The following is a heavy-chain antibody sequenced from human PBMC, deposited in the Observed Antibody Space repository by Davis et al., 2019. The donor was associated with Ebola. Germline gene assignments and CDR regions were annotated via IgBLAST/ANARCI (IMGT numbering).Heavy chain of an antibody. Sequence: SVKVSCKASGGTFSSYAISWVRQAPGQGLEWMGGIIPIFGTANYAQKFQERVTITRDMSTSTAYMELSSLRSEDTAVYYCARDYGDYAFDYWGQGTLVTVSS. CDR3: ARDYGDYAFDY. D-gene: IGHD4-17*01. CDR1: GGTFSSYA. J-gene: IGHJ4*02. CDR2: IIPIFGTA. V-gene: IGHV1-69*05.